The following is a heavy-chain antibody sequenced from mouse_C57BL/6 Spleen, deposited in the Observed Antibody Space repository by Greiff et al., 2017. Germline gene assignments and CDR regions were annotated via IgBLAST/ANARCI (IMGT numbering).Heavy chain of an antibody. Sequence: EVMLVESGGGLVKPGGSLKLSCAASGFTFSSYAMSWVRQTPEKRLEWVATISDGGSYTYYPDNVKGRFTISRDNAKNNLYLQMSHLKSEDTAMYYCARDGGNYGGCAYWGQGTLVTVSA. D-gene: IGHD1-1*02. CDR1: GFTFSSYA. J-gene: IGHJ3*01. CDR2: ISDGGSYT. V-gene: IGHV5-4*01. CDR3: ARDGGNYGGCAY.